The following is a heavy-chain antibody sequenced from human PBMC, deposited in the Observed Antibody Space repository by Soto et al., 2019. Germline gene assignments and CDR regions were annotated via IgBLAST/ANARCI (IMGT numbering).Heavy chain of an antibody. CDR1: GVPISSYY. V-gene: IGHV4-59*01. CDR3: ASGARYCSGGSCYLGYNWFDP. D-gene: IGHD2-15*01. J-gene: IGHJ5*02. Sequence: PSETLSLSCTVSGVPISSYYWSWIRQPPGKGLEWIGYIYYSGSTNYNPSLKSRVTISVDTSKNQFSLKLSSVTAADTAVYYCASGARYCSGGSCYLGYNWFDPWGQGTLVTVS. CDR2: IYYSGST.